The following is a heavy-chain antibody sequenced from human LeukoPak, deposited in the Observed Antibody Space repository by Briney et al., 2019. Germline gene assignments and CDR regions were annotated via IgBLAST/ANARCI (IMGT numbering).Heavy chain of an antibody. V-gene: IGHV1-69*13. CDR3: ARDGLRLDYYDSSGYSY. CDR2: IIPIFGTA. D-gene: IGHD3-22*01. J-gene: IGHJ4*02. CDR1: GGTFSSYA. Sequence: SVKVSCKASGGTFSSYAISWVRQAPGQGLEWMGGIIPIFGTANYAQKFQGRVTITADESTSTAYMGLSSLRSEDTAVYYCARDGLRLDYYDSSGYSYWGQGTLVTVSS.